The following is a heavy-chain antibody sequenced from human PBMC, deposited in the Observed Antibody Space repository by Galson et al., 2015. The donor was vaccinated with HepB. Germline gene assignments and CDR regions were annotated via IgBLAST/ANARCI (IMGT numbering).Heavy chain of an antibody. CDR3: ARGGDFWSDYGMDV. J-gene: IGHJ6*02. CDR1: GYRFTGYF. Sequence: SVKVSCKASGYRFTGYFIHWVRQAPGQGLEWMGRINPNSGGTNYAQKFQDRVTMTRDTSISTVYMELSRLKSDDTVVYYCARGGDFWSDYGMDVWGQGTTVTVSS. CDR2: INPNSGGT. V-gene: IGHV1-2*05. D-gene: IGHD3/OR15-3a*01.